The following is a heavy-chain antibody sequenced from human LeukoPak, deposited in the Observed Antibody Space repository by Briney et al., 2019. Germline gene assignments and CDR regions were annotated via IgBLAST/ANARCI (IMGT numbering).Heavy chain of an antibody. CDR3: ARVQNYYDSSGYYYAIGYFDY. D-gene: IGHD3-22*01. Sequence: GGSLRLSCAASGFTFSSYGMHWVRQALGKGLEWVAVIWYDGSNKYYADSVKGRFTISRDNSKNTLYLQMTSLRAEDTAVYYCARVQNYYDSSGYYYAIGYFDYWGQGTLVTVSS. CDR1: GFTFSSYG. CDR2: IWYDGSNK. V-gene: IGHV3-33*01. J-gene: IGHJ4*02.